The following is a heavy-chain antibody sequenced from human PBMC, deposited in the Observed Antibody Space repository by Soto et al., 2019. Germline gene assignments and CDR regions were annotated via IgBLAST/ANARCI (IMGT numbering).Heavy chain of an antibody. J-gene: IGHJ4*02. CDR1: GFTFSSYA. Sequence: GGSLRLSCAASGFTFSSYAMSWVRQAPGKGLEWVSAISGSGGSTYYADSVKGRFTISRDNAKNSLYLQMNSLRAEDTAVYYCARDRSSGYDYEPPTPFDYWGQGTLVTVSS. CDR2: ISGSGGST. V-gene: IGHV3-23*01. D-gene: IGHD5-12*01. CDR3: ARDRSSGYDYEPPTPFDY.